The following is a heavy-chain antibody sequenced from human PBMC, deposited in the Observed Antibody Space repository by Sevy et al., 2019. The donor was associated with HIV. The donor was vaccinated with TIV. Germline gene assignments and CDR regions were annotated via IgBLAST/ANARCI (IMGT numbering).Heavy chain of an antibody. CDR1: GFTFSKSW. J-gene: IGHJ6*02. V-gene: IGHV3-74*01. D-gene: IGHD1-26*01. Sequence: GGSLRLSCTASGFTFSKSWMHWVRQVPGKGLQWVSRVKTDGSGTIYADSVKGRFIISRDNAKNTVYLEMNSLRNEDTAIYFCANAYSGSYSHSYLYALDVWGQGTTVTVSS. CDR3: ANAYSGSYSHSYLYALDV. CDR2: VKTDGSGT.